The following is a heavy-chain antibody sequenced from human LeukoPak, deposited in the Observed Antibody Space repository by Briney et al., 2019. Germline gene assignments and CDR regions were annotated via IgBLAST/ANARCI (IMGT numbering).Heavy chain of an antibody. V-gene: IGHV3-30*02. CDR2: IRYDGSNK. CDR1: GFTVTSYG. D-gene: IGHD6-6*01. Sequence: PWGALRLSCAASGFTVTSYGMHWVRQAPGKGLEWVAFIRYDGSNKYYADSVKGRFTISRDNSKNTLYLQMNSLRAEDTAVYYCAKDPRIAARIPYYYYMDVWGKGTTVTVSS. CDR3: AKDPRIAARIPYYYYMDV. J-gene: IGHJ6*03.